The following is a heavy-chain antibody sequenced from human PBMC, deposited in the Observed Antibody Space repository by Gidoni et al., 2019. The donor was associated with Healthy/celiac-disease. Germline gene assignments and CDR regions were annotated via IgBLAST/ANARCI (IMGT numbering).Heavy chain of an antibody. Sequence: QVQLQQWGAGLLKPSEILSLTCAVYGGSFSGYYWSWIRQPPGKGLEWIGEINHSGSTNYNPSLKSRVTISVDTSKNQFSLKLSSVTAADTAVYYCARAHMITFGGVIVGGRAFDIWGQGTMVTVSS. CDR1: GGSFSGYY. CDR3: ARAHMITFGGVIVGGRAFDI. V-gene: IGHV4-34*01. CDR2: INHSGST. J-gene: IGHJ3*02. D-gene: IGHD3-16*02.